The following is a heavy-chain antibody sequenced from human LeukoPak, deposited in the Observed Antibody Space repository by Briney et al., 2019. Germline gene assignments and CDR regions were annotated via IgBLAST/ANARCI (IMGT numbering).Heavy chain of an antibody. CDR1: EFTFSSYA. D-gene: IGHD2-21*01. CDR2: INAGGGGR. V-gene: IGHV3-23*01. CDR3: AKGLIRKDDY. Sequence: GGSLRLSCAASEFTFSSYAMAWVRQAPGKGLEWVSGINAGGGGRYYADSVKGRFTISRDNSKNTLYLQMNSLRAEDTAIYYCAKGLIRKDDYWGQGTLVTVSS. J-gene: IGHJ4*02.